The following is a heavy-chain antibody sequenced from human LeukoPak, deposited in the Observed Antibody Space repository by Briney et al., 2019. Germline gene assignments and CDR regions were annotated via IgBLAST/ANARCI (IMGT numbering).Heavy chain of an antibody. V-gene: IGHV3-23*01. CDR1: GFTFGSYA. CDR3: VSGWYWVDY. J-gene: IGHJ4*02. Sequence: GGSLRLSCAASGFTFGSYAMSWVRQAPGKGLEWVSAISGSVGTTSYADSVKGRFTSSRDNSKNTLFLQMNSLRAEDTAVYYCVSGWYWVDYWGQGTLVTVSS. D-gene: IGHD6-19*01. CDR2: ISGSVGTT.